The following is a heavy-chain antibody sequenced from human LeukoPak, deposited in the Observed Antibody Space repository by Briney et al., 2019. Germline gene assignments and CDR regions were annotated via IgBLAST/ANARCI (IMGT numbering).Heavy chain of an antibody. J-gene: IGHJ4*02. CDR1: GYSLSSGYF. CDR3: ARARRAGDDVDY. D-gene: IGHD7-27*01. V-gene: IGHV4-38-2*01. CDR2: IYHSGST. Sequence: SETLSLTCAVYGYSLSSGYFWGWIRQPPGKGLEWIGSIYHSGSTYYNPSLKSRVTISLDTSKNQFSLKLSSVTAADTAVYYCARARRAGDDVDYWGQGTLVTVSS.